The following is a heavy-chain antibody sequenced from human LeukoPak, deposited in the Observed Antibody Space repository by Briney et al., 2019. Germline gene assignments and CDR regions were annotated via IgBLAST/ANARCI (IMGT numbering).Heavy chain of an antibody. CDR1: GGTFSSYA. V-gene: IGHV1-69*13. D-gene: IGHD3-22*01. J-gene: IGHJ4*02. Sequence: ASVKVSCKASGGTFSSYAISWVRQAPGQGLEWMGGIIPIFGTANYTQKFQGRVTITADESTSTAYMELSSLRSEDTAVYYCAKDPYDSQIGYDYWGQGTLVTVSS. CDR2: IIPIFGTA. CDR3: AKDPYDSQIGYDY.